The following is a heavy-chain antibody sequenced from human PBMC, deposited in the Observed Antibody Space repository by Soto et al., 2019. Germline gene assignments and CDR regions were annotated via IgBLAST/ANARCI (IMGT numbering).Heavy chain of an antibody. CDR2: IRGSGGST. CDR3: AKGSWDSGSCSIDY. D-gene: IGHD3-10*01. Sequence: EVQLLESGGDLVQPGGSLRLSCAASGFTFSRYAMNWVRQAPGKGLEWVSTIRGSGGSTDYVDSVKGRFTISRHNSENTLFLQMNSLRVEDTAVYYCAKGSWDSGSCSIDYWGQGTLVTVSS. J-gene: IGHJ4*02. V-gene: IGHV3-23*01. CDR1: GFTFSRYA.